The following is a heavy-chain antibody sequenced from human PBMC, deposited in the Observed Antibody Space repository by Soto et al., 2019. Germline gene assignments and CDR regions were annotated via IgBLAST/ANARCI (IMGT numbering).Heavy chain of an antibody. D-gene: IGHD1-26*01. Sequence: EVQLVESGGGFVQPGGGLRLSCAASGFTFSDYWMTWVRQAPGKGLEWVANIKQDGRELFYVDSVKGRFTISRDNAKNSLSLEMNSLRAEDTALYYCARHTGTYWDYWGQGILVTVSS. V-gene: IGHV3-7*03. CDR1: GFTFSDYW. CDR3: ARHTGTYWDY. CDR2: IKQDGREL. J-gene: IGHJ4*02.